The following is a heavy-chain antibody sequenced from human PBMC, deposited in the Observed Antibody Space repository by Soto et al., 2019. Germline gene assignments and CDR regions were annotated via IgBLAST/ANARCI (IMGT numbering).Heavy chain of an antibody. J-gene: IGHJ4*02. D-gene: IGHD1-1*01. CDR3: AKSLGDHWDEYYFHY. CDR2: ISGVGGST. CDR1: GFIFSDYS. Sequence: EVQLLESGGDLVQPGGSLRLSCAVTGFIFSDYSMSWVRQAPGKGLEWVSGISGVGGSTYYADSVKGRFTISRDNSKNTLYLQMNSLRAEDTAVYYCAKSLGDHWDEYYFHYWGQGTLVTVSS. V-gene: IGHV3-23*01.